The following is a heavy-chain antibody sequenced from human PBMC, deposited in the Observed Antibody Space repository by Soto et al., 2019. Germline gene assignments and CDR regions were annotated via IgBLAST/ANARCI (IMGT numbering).Heavy chain of an antibody. Sequence: SETLSLTCAVYGGSFSGYYRSWIRQPPGKGLEWIGEINHSGSTNYNPSLKSRVTISVDTSKNQFSLKLSSVTAADTAVYYCARGVWYYGSGLDYWGQGTLVTVSS. D-gene: IGHD3-10*01. CDR2: INHSGST. J-gene: IGHJ4*02. CDR3: ARGVWYYGSGLDY. V-gene: IGHV4-34*01. CDR1: GGSFSGYY.